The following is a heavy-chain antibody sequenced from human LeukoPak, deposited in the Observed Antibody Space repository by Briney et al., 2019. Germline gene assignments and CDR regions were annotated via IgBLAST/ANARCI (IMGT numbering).Heavy chain of an antibody. CDR1: GFTFSDHY. CDR3: ASAPSPGY. J-gene: IGHJ4*02. Sequence: GGSLRLSCAASGFTFSDHYMDWVRQAPGKGLEWVGRSRNKANSYTTEYAASVKGRFTISRDDSKTSLYLQMNSLKTEDTAVYYCASAPSPGYWGQGTLVTVSS. V-gene: IGHV3-72*01. CDR2: SRNKANSYTT.